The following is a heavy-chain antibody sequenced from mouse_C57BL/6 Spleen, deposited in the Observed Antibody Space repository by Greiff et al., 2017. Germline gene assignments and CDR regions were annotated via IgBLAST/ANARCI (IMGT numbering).Heavy chain of an antibody. D-gene: IGHD1-1*01. CDR3: ASYYYGSSGYFDV. Sequence: VQLQQPGAELVKPGASVKMSCKASGYTFTSYWITWVKQRPGQGLEWIGDIYPGSGSTNYNEKFKSKATLTVDTSSSTAYMQLSSLTSEDSAVYYCASYYYGSSGYFDVWGTGTTVTVSS. V-gene: IGHV1-55*01. CDR2: IYPGSGST. J-gene: IGHJ1*03. CDR1: GYTFTSYW.